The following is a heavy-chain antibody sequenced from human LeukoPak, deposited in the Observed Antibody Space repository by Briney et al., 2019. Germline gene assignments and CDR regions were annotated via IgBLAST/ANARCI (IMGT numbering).Heavy chain of an antibody. V-gene: IGHV4-34*01. CDR2: INHSGST. CDR3: AKIAAAPPRT. Sequence: SETLSLTCAVYGGSFSGYYWSWIRQPPGKGLEWIGEINHSGSTNYNPSLKSRVTISVDTSKNQFSLKLSSVAAADTAVYYCAKIAAAPPRTWGQGTLVTVSS. CDR1: GGSFSGYY. J-gene: IGHJ5*02. D-gene: IGHD6-13*01.